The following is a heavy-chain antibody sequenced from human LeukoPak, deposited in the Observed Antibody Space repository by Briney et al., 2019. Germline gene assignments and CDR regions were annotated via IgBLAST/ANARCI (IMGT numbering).Heavy chain of an antibody. Sequence: ASVKVSCKASGYTFTSYGISWVRQTPGQGLEWMGWISAYNGNTNYAQKLQGRVTMTTDTSTSTAYMELRSLRSDDTAVYYCARDVPYYYGSGRYFYGMDVWGQGTTVTVSS. D-gene: IGHD3-10*01. CDR2: ISAYNGNT. CDR1: GYTFTSYG. J-gene: IGHJ6*02. CDR3: ARDVPYYYGSGRYFYGMDV. V-gene: IGHV1-18*01.